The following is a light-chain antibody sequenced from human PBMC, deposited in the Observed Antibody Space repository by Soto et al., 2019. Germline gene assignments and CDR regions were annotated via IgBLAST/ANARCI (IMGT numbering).Light chain of an antibody. J-gene: IGKJ1*01. CDR1: QGISSY. V-gene: IGKV1-8*01. CDR3: QHYYSYPRT. Sequence: AIRMTQSPSSLSASTGDRVTITCRASQGISSYLAWYQQKPGKAPKLLIYAASTLQSGVPSRFSGSGSGTDFTLAISCLQSEDFATYYCQHYYSYPRTFGHGTKVEIK. CDR2: AAS.